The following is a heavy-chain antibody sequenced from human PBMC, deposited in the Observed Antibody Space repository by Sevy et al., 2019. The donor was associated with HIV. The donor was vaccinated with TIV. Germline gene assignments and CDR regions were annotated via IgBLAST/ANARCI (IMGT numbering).Heavy chain of an antibody. D-gene: IGHD1-26*01. CDR2: PSSSSSYI. CDR3: ARDQVGATTDFDY. CDR1: GFTFSSYS. J-gene: IGHJ4*02. V-gene: IGHV3-21*01. Sequence: GGSLRLSCAASGFTFSSYSMNWVRRAPGKGLEWVSSPSSSSSYIDYADSVKGRFTISRDNAKNSLYLQMNSLRAEDTAVYYSARDQVGATTDFDYWGQGTLVTVSS.